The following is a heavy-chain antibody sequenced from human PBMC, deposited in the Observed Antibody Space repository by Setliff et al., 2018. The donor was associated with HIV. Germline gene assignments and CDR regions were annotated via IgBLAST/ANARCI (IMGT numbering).Heavy chain of an antibody. CDR3: TRRDNSVSGYYTDHAFDI. V-gene: IGHV4-4*02. CDR1: GDSVTSSSW. J-gene: IGHJ3*02. CDR2: IYRSGST. Sequence: LSLTCALSGDSVTSSSWWSWVRQPPGKGLEWIGEIYRSGSTNYNPSLKSRVTISLDKSKNQFSLKVNSVTAADTAVYYCTRRDNSVSGYYTDHAFDIWGQGTLVTV. D-gene: IGHD3-22*01.